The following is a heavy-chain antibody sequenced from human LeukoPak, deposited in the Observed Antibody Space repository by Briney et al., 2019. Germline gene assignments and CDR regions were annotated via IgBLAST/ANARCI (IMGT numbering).Heavy chain of an antibody. V-gene: IGHV3-21*01. CDR3: ARNYYDSSAHYYFDY. CDR1: GFTFNIYS. CDR2: ISGTSNYI. D-gene: IGHD3-22*01. J-gene: IGHJ4*02. Sequence: GGSLRLSCAASGFTFNIYSMNWVRQAPGKGLEWVSSISGTSNYIYYADSVKGRFTISRDNAKNSLYLHMNSLRAEDTAVYYCARNYYDSSAHYYFDYWGQGTLVTVSS.